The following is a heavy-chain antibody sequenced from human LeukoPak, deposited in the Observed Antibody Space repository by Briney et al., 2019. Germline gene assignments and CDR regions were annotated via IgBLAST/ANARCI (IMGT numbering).Heavy chain of an antibody. J-gene: IGHJ4*02. CDR3: ARGRVGVSAYDSLFDY. CDR2: ISTSSSYI. D-gene: IGHD5-12*01. CDR1: GFTFSSYS. Sequence: PGGSLRLSCAASGFTFSSYSMNWVRQAPGKGLEWVSSISTSSSYICYADSAKGRFTISRDNAKNSLYLQMNSLRAEDTAVYYCARGRVGVSAYDSLFDYWGQGTLVTVSS. V-gene: IGHV3-21*01.